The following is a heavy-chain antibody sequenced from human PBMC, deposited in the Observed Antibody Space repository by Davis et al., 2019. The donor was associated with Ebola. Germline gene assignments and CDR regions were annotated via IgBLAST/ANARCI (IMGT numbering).Heavy chain of an antibody. V-gene: IGHV1-2*06. CDR2: INPNSGGT. J-gene: IGHJ5*01. D-gene: IGHD6-6*01. Sequence: ASVKVSCKASGYTFSDSYTHWVRLAPGQGLEWMGRINPNSGGTRYAQNFQGRVAMTRDTSISTAYMELSSLRSDDTAVYYCARDNSDSSAYSWMDSWGQGTLVSVSS. CDR1: GYTFSDSY. CDR3: ARDNSDSSAYSWMDS.